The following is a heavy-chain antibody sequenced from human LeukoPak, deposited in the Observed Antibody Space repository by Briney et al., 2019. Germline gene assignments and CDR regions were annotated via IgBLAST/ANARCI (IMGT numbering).Heavy chain of an antibody. CDR3: ARTTEGGYTYGYFYYYYMDV. CDR2: IYYSGST. D-gene: IGHD5-18*01. Sequence: SQTLSLTCTVSGGSISSYYWSWIRQPPGKGLEWIGYIYYSGSTNYNPSLKSRVTISVDTSKNQFSLKLTSVTAADTAVYYCARTTEGGYTYGYFYYYYMDVWGKGTTVTISS. J-gene: IGHJ6*03. CDR1: GGSISSYY. V-gene: IGHV4-59*01.